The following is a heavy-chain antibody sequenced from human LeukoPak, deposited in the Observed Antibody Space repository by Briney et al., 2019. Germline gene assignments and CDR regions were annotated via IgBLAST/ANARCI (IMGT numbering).Heavy chain of an antibody. CDR2: IYYTGNT. CDR1: GGSVSSGSYY. V-gene: IGHV4-61*01. J-gene: IGHJ5*02. CDR3: ARLYNHNWFDP. Sequence: SETLSLTCTVSGGSVSSGSYYWSWIRQPPGKGLEWIGSIYYTGNTNYNPSLKSRVTISIDTSKNQFSLKLSSVTAADTAMYYCARLYNHNWFDPWGQGTLVTVSS. D-gene: IGHD3-16*02.